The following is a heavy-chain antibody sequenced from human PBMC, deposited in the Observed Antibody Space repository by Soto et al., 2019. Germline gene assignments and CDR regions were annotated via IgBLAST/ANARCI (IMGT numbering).Heavy chain of an antibody. CDR2: ISAYNGNT. J-gene: IGHJ4*02. Sequence: QVQLVQSGAEVKKPGASVKVSCKASGYTFTSYGISWVRQAPGQGLEWMGWISAYNGNTNYAEKLQGRVTMTTDTSTSTAYMEMRRLRSDDTAVYYCAGGWFGEFVYDFDYWGQGTLVTVSS. D-gene: IGHD3-10*01. CDR3: AGGWFGEFVYDFDY. V-gene: IGHV1-18*01. CDR1: GYTFTSYG.